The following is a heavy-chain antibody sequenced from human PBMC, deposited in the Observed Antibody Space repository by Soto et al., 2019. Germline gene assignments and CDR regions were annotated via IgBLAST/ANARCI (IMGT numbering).Heavy chain of an antibody. CDR1: EFTINTYS. CDR2: FCASDGTS. V-gene: IGHV3-23*01. Sequence: VQVLESGGGLAQPGGSLRLSCVASEFTINTYSMSWVRQAPGKGLEWVSAFCASDGTSYYADSVTGRFTISRDISKNTFYLQMNSLRSEATAVYYCAKGGGLRSFDWAGLCDVWGQGTTVTVSS. D-gene: IGHD3-9*01. J-gene: IGHJ6*02. CDR3: AKGGGLRSFDWAGLCDV.